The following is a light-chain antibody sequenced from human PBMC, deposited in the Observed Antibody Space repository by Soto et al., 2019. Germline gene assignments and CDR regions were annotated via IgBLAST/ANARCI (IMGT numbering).Light chain of an antibody. CDR1: SSNIGADYD. V-gene: IGLV1-40*01. Sequence: QSAVTQPPSVSGAPGQRVTISCTGSSSNIGADYDVHWYQHFPGRAPKLLIYGNKNRPSGVPDRFSGPKSGTSASLVITGLQAEDEAAYYCRSFDTRLNTVVFGGGTKLTVL. CDR3: RSFDTRLNTVV. J-gene: IGLJ2*01. CDR2: GNK.